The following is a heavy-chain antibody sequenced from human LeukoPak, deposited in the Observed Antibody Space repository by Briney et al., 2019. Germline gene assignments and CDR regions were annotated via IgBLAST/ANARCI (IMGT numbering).Heavy chain of an antibody. CDR2: ISSSSSYI. V-gene: IGHV3-21*01. D-gene: IGHD6-19*01. J-gene: IGHJ6*03. Sequence: GGSLRLSSAAPGFTFSSYSMNWVRQAPGKGLEWVSSISSSSSYIYYADSVKGRFTISRDNAKNSLYLQMNSLRAEDTAVYYCARDHTDIALAGTYYYYYMDVWGKGTTVTISS. CDR3: ARDHTDIALAGTYYYYYMDV. CDR1: GFTFSSYS.